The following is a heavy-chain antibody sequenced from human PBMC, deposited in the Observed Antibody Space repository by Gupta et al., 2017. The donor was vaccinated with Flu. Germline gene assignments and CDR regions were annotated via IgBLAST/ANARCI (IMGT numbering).Heavy chain of an antibody. CDR1: GYTLTGYY. V-gene: IGHV1-2*02. CDR3: ARQKYNIGLAAAGQRGFDY. Sequence: QVQLVQSGAEVKKPGASVKVSCKASGYTLTGYYIHWVRQAPGQGLEWIGWSNPSGGATNYAQKFQGRVTMTRDTSMSTAYMELSGLTSADSAVYYCARQKYNIGLAAAGQRGFDYWGQGTLVTVSS. J-gene: IGHJ4*02. CDR2: SNPSGGAT. D-gene: IGHD6-13*01.